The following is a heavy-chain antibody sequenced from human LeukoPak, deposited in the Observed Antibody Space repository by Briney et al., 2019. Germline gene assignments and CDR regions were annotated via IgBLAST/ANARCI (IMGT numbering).Heavy chain of an antibody. CDR2: IYTSGSI. CDR1: GGSISSYY. J-gene: IGHJ4*02. V-gene: IGHV4-4*07. CDR3: ARDYYGSGSLYYFDY. Sequence: SETLSLTCTVSGGSISSYYWSWIRQPAGKGLEWIGRIYTSGSINYNPSLKSRVTISVDKSKNQFSLKLSSVTAADTAVYYCARDYYGSGSLYYFDYWGQGTLVTVSS. D-gene: IGHD3-10*01.